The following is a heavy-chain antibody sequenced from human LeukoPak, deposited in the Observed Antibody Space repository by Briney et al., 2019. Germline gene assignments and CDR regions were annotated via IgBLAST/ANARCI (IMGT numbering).Heavy chain of an antibody. CDR1: GFTFSRDW. CDR2: ITSDGIST. J-gene: IGHJ4*02. D-gene: IGHD3-22*01. V-gene: IGHV3-74*01. Sequence: GGSLRLSCAASGFTFSRDWMHWVRQAPGKGLVWVSRITSDGISTSYADSVKGRFTISRDNAKNTLYLQMNSLRAEDTAVYYCARSYDRSGLGGFDYWGQGALVTVSS. CDR3: ARSYDRSGLGGFDY.